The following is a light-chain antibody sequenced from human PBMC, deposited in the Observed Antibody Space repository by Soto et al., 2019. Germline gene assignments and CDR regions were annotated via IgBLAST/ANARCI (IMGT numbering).Light chain of an antibody. CDR1: QSVSNY. J-gene: IGKJ3*01. CDR3: QQRSNWL. V-gene: IGKV3-11*01. CDR2: DXS. Sequence: ETVLPQSXAIMSLSLGDXXXXXCRASQSVSNYVAWYQKKAGQAPRLLIYDXSNRATRIPARLSGSGSDTDFALTISSLEPEDFAVYYCQQRSNWLFGPGTKVDIK.